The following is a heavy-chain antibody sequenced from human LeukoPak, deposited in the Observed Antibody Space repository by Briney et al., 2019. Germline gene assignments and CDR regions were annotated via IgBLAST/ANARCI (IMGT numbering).Heavy chain of an antibody. J-gene: IGHJ4*02. V-gene: IGHV3-48*02. D-gene: IGHD4-17*01. Sequence: PGRSLRLSCAASGFTFSSNSMNWVRQAPGKGLECVSYISSSGTTIYYADSVKGRFTISRDNAKHSLYLQMNSLRDEDTAVYYCAKTYGPGFDYWGQGALVTVSS. CDR2: ISSSGTTI. CDR1: GFTFSSNS. CDR3: AKTYGPGFDY.